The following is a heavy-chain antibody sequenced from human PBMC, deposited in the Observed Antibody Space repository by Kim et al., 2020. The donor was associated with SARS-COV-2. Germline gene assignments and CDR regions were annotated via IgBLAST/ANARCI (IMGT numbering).Heavy chain of an antibody. V-gene: IGHV1-18*01. CDR2: ISAYNGNT. Sequence: ASVKVSCKASGYTFTSYGISWVRQAPGQGLEWMGWISAYNGNTNYAQKLQGRVTMTTDTSTSTAYMELRSLRSDDTAVYYCARDRRSQWLVRGFFDEDYWGQGTLVTVSS. CDR3: ARDRRSQWLVRGFFDEDY. D-gene: IGHD6-19*01. J-gene: IGHJ4*02. CDR1: GYTFTSYG.